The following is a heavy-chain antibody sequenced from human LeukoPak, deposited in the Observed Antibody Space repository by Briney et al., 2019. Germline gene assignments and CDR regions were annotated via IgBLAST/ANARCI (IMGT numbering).Heavy chain of an antibody. Sequence: PSETLSLTCTVSGGSISSYYWTWIRQPPGKGLEWIGYIYYTGSTNYNPSLKSRVTISVDTSKNQFSLKLSSVTAADTAIYYCARDLGRGSYYGSDAFDIWGRGTMVTVSS. CDR1: GGSISSYY. D-gene: IGHD1-26*01. J-gene: IGHJ3*02. V-gene: IGHV4-59*01. CDR2: IYYTGST. CDR3: ARDLGRGSYYGSDAFDI.